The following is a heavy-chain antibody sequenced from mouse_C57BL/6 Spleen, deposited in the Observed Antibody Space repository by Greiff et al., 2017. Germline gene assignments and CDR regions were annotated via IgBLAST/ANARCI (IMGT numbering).Heavy chain of an antibody. CDR2: IDPSDSET. CDR1: GYTFTSYW. Sequence: QVHVKQPGAELVRPGSSVKLSCKASGYTFTSYWMHWVKQRPIQGLEWIGNIDPSDSETHYNQKFKDKATLTVDKSSSTAYMQLSSLTSEDSAVYYCARDSYYGNLAYWGQGTLVTVSA. V-gene: IGHV1-52*01. J-gene: IGHJ3*01. CDR3: ARDSYYGNLAY. D-gene: IGHD2-10*01.